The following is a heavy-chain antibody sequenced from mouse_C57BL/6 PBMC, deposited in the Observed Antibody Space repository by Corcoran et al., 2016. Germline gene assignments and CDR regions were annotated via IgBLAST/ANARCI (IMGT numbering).Heavy chain of an antibody. CDR1: GYAFSSYW. CDR2: IYPGDGDT. J-gene: IGHJ4*01. V-gene: IGHV1-80*01. D-gene: IGHD1-1*01. Sequence: QVQLQQSGAELVKPGASVKISCKDSGYAFSSYWMNWVKQRPGKGLEWIGQIYPGDGDTNYNGKFKGKATLTADKSSSTAYMQLSSLTSEDSAVYFCARGYYAFYAMVYWGQGTSVTVSS. CDR3: ARGYYAFYAMVY.